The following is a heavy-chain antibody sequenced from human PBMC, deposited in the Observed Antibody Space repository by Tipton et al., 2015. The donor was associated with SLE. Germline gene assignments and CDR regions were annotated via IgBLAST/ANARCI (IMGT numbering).Heavy chain of an antibody. Sequence: QVQLVQSGPEVKKPGASVKVSCKASGYTFSNYGISWVRQAPGQGLEWMGWISGYNGNTNYAQKLQGRVTMTTDTSTSTAYMGLKNLRSDDTAVYYCARDDTVIVDYWGQGTLVTVSS. V-gene: IGHV1-18*01. CDR3: ARDDTVIVDY. CDR1: GYTFSNYG. J-gene: IGHJ4*02. CDR2: ISGYNGNT. D-gene: IGHD2-21*01.